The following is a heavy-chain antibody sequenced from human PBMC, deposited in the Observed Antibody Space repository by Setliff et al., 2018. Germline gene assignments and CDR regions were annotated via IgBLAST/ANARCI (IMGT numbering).Heavy chain of an antibody. D-gene: IGHD3-3*01. CDR1: GASIRNNYY. Sequence: KPSETLSLTCAVSGASIRNNYYWGWIRQSPGTGLEWIGSIFYNGMAYYNPSLKSRVTMSVDTSNNQFSLQLNSVTAADTALYYCAIGGGYCDFFDCFPFDNWGQGFLVTVSS. CDR3: AIGGGYCDFFDCFPFDN. CDR2: IFYNGMA. J-gene: IGHJ4*02. V-gene: IGHV4-38-2*01.